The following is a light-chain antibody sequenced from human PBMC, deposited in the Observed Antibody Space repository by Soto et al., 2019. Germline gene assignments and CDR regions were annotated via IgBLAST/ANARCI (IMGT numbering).Light chain of an antibody. CDR2: DAS. J-gene: IGKJ5*01. CDR3: QQRSNPIP. V-gene: IGKV3-11*01. Sequence: DSGLTQSPATLSLCPGERATLSCRASQSVSSYLAWYQQKPGQAPRLLIYDASNWATGIPARFSGSGSGTDFTLTLSSLEPEDFAVYCCQQRSNPIPSAQGTRLE. CDR1: QSVSSY.